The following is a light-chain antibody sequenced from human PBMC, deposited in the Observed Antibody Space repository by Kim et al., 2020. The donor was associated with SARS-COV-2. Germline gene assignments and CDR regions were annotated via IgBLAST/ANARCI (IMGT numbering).Light chain of an antibody. Sequence: PGERATLACRGSQSVTSNCLAWYQQKPGQAPRLLIYGASSRATGIADRFSGSGSGTDFTLTSSRLEPEDFAVYYCQQYDTSPALTFGGGTKVDIK. CDR1: QSVTSNC. CDR2: GAS. CDR3: QQYDTSPALT. V-gene: IGKV3-20*01. J-gene: IGKJ4*01.